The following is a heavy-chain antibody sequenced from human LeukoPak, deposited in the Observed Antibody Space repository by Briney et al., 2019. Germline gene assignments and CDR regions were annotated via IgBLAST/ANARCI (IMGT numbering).Heavy chain of an antibody. CDR3: ARGPSGYYRTDEYFQH. CDR1: GGSISSGDYY. D-gene: IGHD3-22*01. Sequence: SETLSLTCTVSGGSISSGDYYWSWIRQPPGKGLEWIGYIYYSGSTYYNPSLKSRVTISVDTSKNQFSLKLSSVTAADTAVYYCARGPSGYYRTDEYFQHWGQGTLVTVSS. CDR2: IYYSGST. V-gene: IGHV4-30-4*01. J-gene: IGHJ1*01.